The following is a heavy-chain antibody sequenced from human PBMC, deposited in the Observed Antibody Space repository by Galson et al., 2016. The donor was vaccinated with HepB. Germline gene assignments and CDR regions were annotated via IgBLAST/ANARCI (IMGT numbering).Heavy chain of an antibody. Sequence: SLRLSCAASGFISSSYEMNWVRQAPGKGLEWVSYISSSGSTIYYADSVKGRFTISRDNAKNSLYLQMNSLRAEDTAVYYCAVAALTTYYYGMDVWGQGTTVTVSS. CDR2: ISSSGSTI. V-gene: IGHV3-48*03. J-gene: IGHJ6*02. CDR3: AVAALTTYYYGMDV. CDR1: GFISSSYE. D-gene: IGHD6-6*01.